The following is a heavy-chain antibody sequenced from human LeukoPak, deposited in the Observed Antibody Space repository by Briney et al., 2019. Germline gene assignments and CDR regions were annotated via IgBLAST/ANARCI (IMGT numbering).Heavy chain of an antibody. J-gene: IGHJ5*01. CDR3: AAARTLFDWFDY. CDR2: MYHSGST. V-gene: IGHV4-38-2*02. D-gene: IGHD3-3*01. Sequence: PSETLSLTCTVSNYSISTDYYWGWIRQPPGKGLEWIGTMYHSGSTYYNPSLKSRVTISVDTSKNQFSLKLSSVTAADTAVYYCAAARTLFDWFDYWGQGTLVTVSS. CDR1: NYSISTDYY.